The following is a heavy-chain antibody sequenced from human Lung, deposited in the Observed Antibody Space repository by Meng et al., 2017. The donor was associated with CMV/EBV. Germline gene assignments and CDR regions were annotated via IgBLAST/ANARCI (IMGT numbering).Heavy chain of an antibody. J-gene: IGHJ4*02. CDR3: AKGGDYDSSGDY. V-gene: IGHV3-30*02. CDR2: IQYDGSNK. D-gene: IGHD3-22*01. CDR1: GFTFSSYG. Sequence: GESLKISCAASGFTFSSYGMHGVRQAPGKGLEWVAFIQYDGSNKYYADSVKGRFTISRDNSKNTLYLQMNSLRAEDTAVYYCAKGGDYDSSGDYWGQGTLVTVSS.